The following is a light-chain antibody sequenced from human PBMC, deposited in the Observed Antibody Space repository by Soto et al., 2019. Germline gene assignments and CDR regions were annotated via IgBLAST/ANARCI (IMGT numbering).Light chain of an antibody. CDR1: SSDVGAYNY. CDR3: ASYTSRDTLV. CDR2: DVG. V-gene: IGLV2-14*03. J-gene: IGLJ2*01. Sequence: QSALTQPASVSGSRGQSITISCTGTSSDVGAYNYVSWYQHHPGKAPKLMIYDVGDRPSGISNRFSGSKSGNTASLTISGLQAEDEADYYCASYTSRDTLVFGGGTKVTVL.